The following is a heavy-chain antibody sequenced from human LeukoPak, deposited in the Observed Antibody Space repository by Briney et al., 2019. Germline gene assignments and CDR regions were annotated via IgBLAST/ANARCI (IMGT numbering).Heavy chain of an antibody. D-gene: IGHD1-26*01. CDR3: ARGLSVARWGATRSLAY. J-gene: IGHJ4*02. CDR1: GYTFTSYD. CDR2: MNPNSGNT. Sequence: ASVKVSCKASGYTFTSYDINWVRQATGQGLEWMGWMNPNSGNTGYAQKFQGRVTMTRNTSISTAYMELSSLRSEDTAMYYCARGLSVARWGATRSLAYWGQGTLVTVSS. V-gene: IGHV1-8*01.